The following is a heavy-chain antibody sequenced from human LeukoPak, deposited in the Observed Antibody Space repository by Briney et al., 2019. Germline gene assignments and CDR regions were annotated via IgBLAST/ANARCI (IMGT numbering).Heavy chain of an antibody. CDR2: IYPGDSDT. J-gene: IGHJ4*02. V-gene: IGHV5-51*01. CDR1: GYSFTTYW. D-gene: IGHD3-10*01. CDR3: ARQDASGLYSFDY. Sequence: GESLKISCKGSGYSFTTYWIGWVRQMPGKGLEWMGTIYPGDSDTKYSPSFQGQVTISGDKSISTAYLQLKSLKASDTAMYYCARQDASGLYSFDYWGQGSLVTVSS.